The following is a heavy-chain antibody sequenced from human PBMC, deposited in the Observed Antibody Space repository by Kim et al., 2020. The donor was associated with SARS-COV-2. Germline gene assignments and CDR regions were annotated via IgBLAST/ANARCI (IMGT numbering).Heavy chain of an antibody. CDR3: ARNYGSATMFGDV. CDR2: IRSDESKR. CDR1: GFTFSPFA. J-gene: IGHJ3*01. V-gene: IGHV3-33*01. Sequence: GGSLRLSCTASGFTFSPFAMHWVRQAPGKGLEWVAVIRSDESKRYYAESVKDRFTISRDNSKNTLYLQMNSLRAEDTAIYFCARNYGSATMFGDVWGLGT. D-gene: IGHD3-10*01.